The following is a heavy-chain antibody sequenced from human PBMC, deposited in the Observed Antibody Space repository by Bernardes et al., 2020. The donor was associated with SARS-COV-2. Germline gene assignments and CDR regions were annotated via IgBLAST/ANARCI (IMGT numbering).Heavy chain of an antibody. CDR2: IYYSGST. CDR3: ARGPHCSSTSCYLFPRYYMDV. Sequence: SETLSLTCTVSGGSISSYYWSWIRQPPGKGLEWIGYIYYSGSTNYNPSLKSRVTISVDTSKNQFSLKLSSVTAADTAVYYCARGPHCSSTSCYLFPRYYMDVWGKGTTVTVSS. J-gene: IGHJ6*03. V-gene: IGHV4-59*01. D-gene: IGHD2-2*01. CDR1: GGSISSYY.